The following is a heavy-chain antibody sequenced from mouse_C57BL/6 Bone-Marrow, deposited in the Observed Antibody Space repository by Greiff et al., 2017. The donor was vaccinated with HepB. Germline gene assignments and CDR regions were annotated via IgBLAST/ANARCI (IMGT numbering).Heavy chain of an antibody. D-gene: IGHD2-3*01. CDR3: ARGPYDVYWYFDV. CDR2: IDPNSGGT. J-gene: IGHJ1*03. V-gene: IGHV1-72*01. CDR1: GYTFTSYW. Sequence: VQLQQPGAELVKPGASVKLSCKASGYTFTSYWMHWVKQRPGRGLEWIGRIDPNSGGTKYNEKFKSKATLTVDKPSSTAYMQLSSLTSEDSAVYYCARGPYDVYWYFDVWGTGTTVTVSS.